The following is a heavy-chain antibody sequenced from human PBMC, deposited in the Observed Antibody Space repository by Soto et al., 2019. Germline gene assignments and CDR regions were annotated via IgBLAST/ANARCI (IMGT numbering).Heavy chain of an antibody. CDR1: GFTFSSYA. V-gene: IGHV3-23*01. CDR3: AKSLNTATSFDY. J-gene: IGHJ4*02. Sequence: GGSLRLSCAASGFTFSSYAMNWVRQAPGKGPEWVSHISVTGGTYYADSVKGRFTISRDNSKNTLFPQMNSLRAEDTALYYCAKSLNTATSFDYWGQGTPVTVS. CDR2: ISVTGGT.